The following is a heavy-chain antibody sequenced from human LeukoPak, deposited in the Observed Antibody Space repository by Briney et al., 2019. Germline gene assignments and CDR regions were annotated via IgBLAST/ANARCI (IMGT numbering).Heavy chain of an antibody. CDR1: GLTSRAYV. J-gene: IGHJ4*02. V-gene: IGHV3-23*01. CDR3: ARDCTGRSCFSDY. CDR2: IPSRSGST. D-gene: IGHD2-15*01. Sequence: PAETLRLSCIPFGLTSRAYVMSCVRHSPRKLLVCLSAIPSRSGSTYYADSVQARFTISRDNSKDTLYLQLNSLRAEDTAVYYCARDCTGRSCFSDYWGQGTLVTVSS.